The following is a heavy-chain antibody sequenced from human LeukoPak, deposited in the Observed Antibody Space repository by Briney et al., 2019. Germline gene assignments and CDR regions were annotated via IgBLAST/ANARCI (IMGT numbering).Heavy chain of an antibody. D-gene: IGHD5-12*01. V-gene: IGHV4-38-2*02. J-gene: IGHJ4*02. CDR3: ARDYHSSGFHYPFEY. CDR1: GYSISSGYY. CDR2: IYHSGST. Sequence: PSETLSLTCTVSGYSISSGYYWGWIRQPPGKGLEWIASIYHSGSTYYNPSLKSRVTISVDTSKNQFSLKVSSVTAADTAMYYCARDYHSSGFHYPFEYWGQGTLVTVSS.